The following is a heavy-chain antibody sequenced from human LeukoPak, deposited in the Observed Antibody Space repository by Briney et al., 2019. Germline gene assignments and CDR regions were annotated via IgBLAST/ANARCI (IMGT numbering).Heavy chain of an antibody. D-gene: IGHD3-22*01. Sequence: SETLSLTCAVSGDSISSGIYSWNWIRQPPGKGLEWIGYIFHSGNTYYNPSLKSRVIISVDRSKNQFSLKLSSVTAADTAVYYCARGGYYDSTDAFDIWGQGTMVTVSS. CDR1: GDSISSGIYS. CDR2: IFHSGNT. J-gene: IGHJ3*02. CDR3: ARGGYYDSTDAFDI. V-gene: IGHV4-30-2*01.